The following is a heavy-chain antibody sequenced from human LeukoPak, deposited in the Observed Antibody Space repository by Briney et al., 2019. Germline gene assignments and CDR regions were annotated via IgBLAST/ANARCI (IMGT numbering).Heavy chain of an antibody. CDR2: INPNSGGT. D-gene: IGHD4-17*01. Sequence: ASVKVSCKASGYTFTGYYMHWVRQAPGQGLEWMGWINPNSGGTNYAQKFQGRVTMTRDTSISTAYMELSSLRSEDTAVYYCATDLYGDQRVDYWGQGTLVTVSS. V-gene: IGHV1-2*02. J-gene: IGHJ4*02. CDR1: GYTFTGYY. CDR3: ATDLYGDQRVDY.